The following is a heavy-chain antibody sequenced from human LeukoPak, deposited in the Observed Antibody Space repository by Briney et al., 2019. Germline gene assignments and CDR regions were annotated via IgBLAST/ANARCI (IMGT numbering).Heavy chain of an antibody. D-gene: IGHD3-22*01. V-gene: IGHV3-9*03. CDR2: ISWNSGSI. CDR1: GFTFDDYA. CDR3: AKDSRAVITTPTFDS. J-gene: IGHJ4*02. Sequence: PGRSLRLSCAASGFTFDDYAMHWVPQAPGKGLEWVLDISWNSGSIGYADSVKGRFTISRDNAKNSLSLQMNSLRAEDMALYYCAKDSRAVITTPTFDSWGQGTLVTVSS.